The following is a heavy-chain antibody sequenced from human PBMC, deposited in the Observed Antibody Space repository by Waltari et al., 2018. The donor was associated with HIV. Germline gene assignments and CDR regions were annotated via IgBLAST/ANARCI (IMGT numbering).Heavy chain of an antibody. V-gene: IGHV4-39*01. CDR2: IYYSGST. Sequence: QLQLQESGPGLVKPSETLSLTCTVSGGSISRSSYFWGVIRQPPGKGLEWIGSIYYSGSTYYNPSLKSRVTISVDTPKNQFSLILSSVTAADTAVYYCARRHVDTALVRWGLDDWGQGTLVTVSS. D-gene: IGHD5-18*01. CDR3: ARRHVDTALVRWGLDD. CDR1: GGSISRSSYF. J-gene: IGHJ4*02.